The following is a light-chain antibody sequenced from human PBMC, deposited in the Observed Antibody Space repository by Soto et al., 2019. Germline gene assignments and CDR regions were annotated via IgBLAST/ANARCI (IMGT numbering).Light chain of an antibody. CDR2: EVS. J-gene: IGLJ1*01. CDR3: SSYTSSSTPYV. V-gene: IGLV2-14*01. Sequence: QSALTQHASVSGSPGQSITISCTGTSSDVGGYNCVSWYQQHPGKAPKLMIYEVSNRPSGVSNRFSGSTSGNTASLTISGLQAEEEADYYCSSYTSSSTPYVFGTGTKVTV. CDR1: SSDVGGYNC.